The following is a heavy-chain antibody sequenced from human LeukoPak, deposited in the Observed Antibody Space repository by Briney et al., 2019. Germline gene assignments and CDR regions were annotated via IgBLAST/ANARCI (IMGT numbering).Heavy chain of an antibody. CDR2: IYTSGST. J-gene: IGHJ4*02. V-gene: IGHV4-61*02. CDR1: GGSISSGGYY. D-gene: IGHD4-11*01. CDR3: ARHSPSYSRVDY. Sequence: SETLSLTCTVSGGSISSGGYYWSWIRQPAGKGLEWIGRIYTSGSTSYNPSLKSRVTISVDTSKNQFSLILNSVTAADTAVYYCARHSPSYSRVDYWGQGTLVTVSS.